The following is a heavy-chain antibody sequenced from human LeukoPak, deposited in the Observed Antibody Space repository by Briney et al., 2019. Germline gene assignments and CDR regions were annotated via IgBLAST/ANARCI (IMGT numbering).Heavy chain of an antibody. J-gene: IGHJ3*02. CDR1: GFTFSSYG. D-gene: IGHD3-10*01. CDR2: IRYDGSNK. V-gene: IGHV3-30*02. Sequence: GGSLRLSCAASGFTFSSYGMHWVRQAPGKGLEWVAFIRYDGSNKYYADSVKGRFTISRDNSKNTLYLQMNSLRAEDTAVYYCAKDLSSGPMVRGVIVGAFDIWGQGTMVTVSS. CDR3: AKDLSSGPMVRGVIVGAFDI.